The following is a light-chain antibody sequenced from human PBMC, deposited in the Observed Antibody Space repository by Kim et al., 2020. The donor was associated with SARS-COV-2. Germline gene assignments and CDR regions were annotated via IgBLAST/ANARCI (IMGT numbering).Light chain of an antibody. CDR3: CSYAGSYTLV. V-gene: IGLV2-11*01. J-gene: IGLJ3*02. CDR1: SSDVGGHNY. CDR2: DVN. Sequence: QSALTQPRSVSGSPGQSVTISCTGTSSDVGGHNYVSWYQQHPGKGPKLMIYDVNKRPSGVPDHFSGSKSGNTASLTISGLQAEDEADYYCCSYAGSYTLVFGGGTKLTVL.